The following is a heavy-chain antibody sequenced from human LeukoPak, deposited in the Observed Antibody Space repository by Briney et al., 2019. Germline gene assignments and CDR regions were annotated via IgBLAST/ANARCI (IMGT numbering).Heavy chain of an antibody. CDR1: GFTFSSCA. CDR2: ISYDGSNK. J-gene: IGHJ4*02. Sequence: GGSLRLSCAASGFTFSSCAMHWVRQAPGKGLEWVAVISYDGSNKYYADSVKGRFTISRDNSKNTLYLQMNSLRAEDTAVYYCARELKWFGELTFDYWGQGTLVSVSS. D-gene: IGHD3-10*01. CDR3: ARELKWFGELTFDY. V-gene: IGHV3-30*04.